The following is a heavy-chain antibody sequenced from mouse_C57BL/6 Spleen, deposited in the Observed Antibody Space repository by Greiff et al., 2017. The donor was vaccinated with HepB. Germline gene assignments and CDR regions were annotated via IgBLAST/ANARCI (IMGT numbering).Heavy chain of an antibody. CDR1: GYTFTSYW. Sequence: QVQLKQPGAELVKPGASVKLSCKASGYTFTSYWMHWVKQRPGQGLEWIGMIHPNSGSTNYNEKFKSKATLTVDKSSSTAYMQLSSLTSEDSAVYYCAREGEQGYFDYWGQGTTLTVSS. V-gene: IGHV1-64*01. CDR3: AREGEQGYFDY. J-gene: IGHJ2*01. CDR2: IHPNSGST.